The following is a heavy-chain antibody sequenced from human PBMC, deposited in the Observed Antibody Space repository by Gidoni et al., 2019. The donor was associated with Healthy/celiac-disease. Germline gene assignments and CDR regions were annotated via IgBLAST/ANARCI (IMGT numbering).Heavy chain of an antibody. Sequence: QVQLVQSGAEVKKPGASVKVSCKASGYTFTSYYMHWVRQAPGQGLEWMGIINPSGGSTSYAKKYQGRVTMTRDTSTSTVYMELSSLRSEDTAVYYCARDSSEWIVVVPAAIPHPSHGMDVWGQGTTVTVSS. CDR3: ARDSSEWIVVVPAAIPHPSHGMDV. D-gene: IGHD2-2*01. CDR2: INPSGGST. V-gene: IGHV1-46*01. CDR1: GYTFTSYY. J-gene: IGHJ6*02.